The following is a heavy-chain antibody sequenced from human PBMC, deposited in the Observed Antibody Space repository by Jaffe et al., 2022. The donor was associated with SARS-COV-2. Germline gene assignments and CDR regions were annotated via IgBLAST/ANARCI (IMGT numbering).Heavy chain of an antibody. V-gene: IGHV2-26*01. J-gene: IGHJ3*02. CDR2: IFSNDEK. CDR1: GFSLSNARMG. D-gene: IGHD3-22*01. CDR3: ARILRAPYYYDSIDAFDI. Sequence: QVTLKESGPVLVKPTETLTLTCTVSGFSLSNARMGVSWIRQPPGKALEWLAHIFSNDEKSYSTSLKSRLTISKDTSKSQVVLTMTNMDPVDTATYYCARILRAPYYYDSIDAFDIWGQGTMVTVSS.